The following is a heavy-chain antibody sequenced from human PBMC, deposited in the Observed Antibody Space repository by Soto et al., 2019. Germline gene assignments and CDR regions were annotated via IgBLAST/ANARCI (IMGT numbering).Heavy chain of an antibody. CDR1: GYTFNTYG. Sequence: GASVKVSCKSSGYTFNTYGINWVRQTPRQGLELMGWISAYDGKTTYAEKFQGRVTLTTDTSTSTAYMELRSLRSDDTAIYYCARDPHEFWKSYWFDPWGQGTPVTVSS. D-gene: IGHD3-3*01. J-gene: IGHJ5*02. V-gene: IGHV1-18*01. CDR3: ARDPHEFWKSYWFDP. CDR2: ISAYDGKT.